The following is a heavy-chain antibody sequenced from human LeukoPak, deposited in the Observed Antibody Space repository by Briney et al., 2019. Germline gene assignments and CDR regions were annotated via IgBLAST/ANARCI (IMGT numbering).Heavy chain of an antibody. J-gene: IGHJ5*02. CDR1: GVTLRSNY. V-gene: IGHV3-53*01. D-gene: IGHD3-10*01. CDR3: AYGPSFAP. CDR2: FYSGGST. Sequence: PVGALRPSCAASGVTLRSNYMSWGRQAPGKGLESLSVFYSGGSTSYADSVQGRYTISRANSNNTLYLQMTSLRADDTAVYYCAYGPSFAPWGQGTLVTVSS.